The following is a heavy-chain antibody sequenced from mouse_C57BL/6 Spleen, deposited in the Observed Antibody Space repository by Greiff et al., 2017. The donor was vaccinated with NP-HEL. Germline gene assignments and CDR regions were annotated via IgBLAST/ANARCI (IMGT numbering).Heavy chain of an antibody. CDR3: ARSGGGYYSNSYYFDY. CDR2: ISYSGST. Sequence: EVKLMESGPGLAKPSQTLSLTCSVTGYSITSDYWNWIRKFPGNKLEYMGYISYSGSTYYNPSLKSRISITRDTSKNQYYLQLNSVTTEDTATYYCARSGGGYYSNSYYFDYWGQGTTLTVSS. V-gene: IGHV3-8*01. D-gene: IGHD2-5*01. J-gene: IGHJ2*01. CDR1: GYSITSDY.